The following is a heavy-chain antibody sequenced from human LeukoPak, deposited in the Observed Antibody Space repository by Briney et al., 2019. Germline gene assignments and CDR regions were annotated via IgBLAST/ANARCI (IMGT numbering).Heavy chain of an antibody. CDR2: INSDGSST. D-gene: IGHD3-10*01. CDR1: GFTFSSYW. Sequence: PGGSLRLSCAASGFTFSSYWMHWVRQAPGKGLVWVSRINSDGSSTSYADSVKGRFTISRDNAKNTLYLQMNSLRDEDTAVYYCAKENIWFGELANDYWGQGTLVTVYS. V-gene: IGHV3-74*01. J-gene: IGHJ4*02. CDR3: AKENIWFGELANDY.